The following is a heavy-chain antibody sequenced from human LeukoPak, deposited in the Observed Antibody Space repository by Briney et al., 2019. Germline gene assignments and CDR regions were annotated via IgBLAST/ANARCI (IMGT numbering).Heavy chain of an antibody. CDR1: EFSVGSNC. CDR2: IYSGGST. CDR3: AKDPGEQQLVPGGDP. Sequence: GGSLRLSCAASEFSVGSNCMTWVRQAPGKGLEWVSLIYSGGSTYYADSVKGRFTISRDNSKNTLYLQMNSLRAEDTAVYYCAKDPGEQQLVPGGDPWGQGTLVTVSS. V-gene: IGHV3-53*01. J-gene: IGHJ5*02. D-gene: IGHD6-13*01.